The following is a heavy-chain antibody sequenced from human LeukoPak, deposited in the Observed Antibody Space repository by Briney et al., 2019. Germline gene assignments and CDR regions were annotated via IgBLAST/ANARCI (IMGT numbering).Heavy chain of an antibody. V-gene: IGHV3-30*18. Sequence: GGSLRLSCVASGFIFNTHGMHWVRQAPGKGLEWVAFISFDGAIEDYVDSVKGRFTISRDNSKDMLYLQMDSLRAVDTAVYYCAKDRGSYVLDYWGQGSLVIVSA. CDR3: AKDRGSYVLDY. D-gene: IGHD1-26*01. CDR2: ISFDGAIE. J-gene: IGHJ4*02. CDR1: GFIFNTHG.